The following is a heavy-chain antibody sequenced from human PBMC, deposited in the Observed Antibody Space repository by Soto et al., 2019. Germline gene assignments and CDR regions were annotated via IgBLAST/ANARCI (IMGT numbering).Heavy chain of an antibody. V-gene: IGHV4-31*03. Sequence: QVQLQESGPGLVKPSQTLSLTCTVSGGSISSGGYYWSWIRQHPGKGLEWIGYIYYSGSTYYNPSLKSRVTISVDTSKNQFSLKLSSVTAADTAVYYCARDYGVAYGDYGSVSYYYYYGMDVWGQGTTVTVSS. J-gene: IGHJ6*02. D-gene: IGHD4-17*01. CDR2: IYYSGST. CDR1: GGSISSGGYY. CDR3: ARDYGVAYGDYGSVSYYYYYGMDV.